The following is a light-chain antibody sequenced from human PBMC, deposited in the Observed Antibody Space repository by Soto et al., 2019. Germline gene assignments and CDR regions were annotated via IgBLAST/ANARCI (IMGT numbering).Light chain of an antibody. CDR2: DAY. V-gene: IGKV1-5*01. CDR3: QQYNSYLWT. CDR1: QTISAW. Sequence: DIQMTQSPSTLSASVGDRVTITCRASQTISAWLAWFQQKPGKAPKLLIYDAYSLESGVPSRFSGRRSGTEFTLTIAGLQPDDFATYYCQQYNSYLWTFGQGTKVDIK. J-gene: IGKJ1*01.